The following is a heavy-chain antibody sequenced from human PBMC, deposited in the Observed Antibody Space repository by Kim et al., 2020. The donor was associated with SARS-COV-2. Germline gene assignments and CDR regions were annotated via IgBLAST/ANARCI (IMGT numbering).Heavy chain of an antibody. CDR3: ERGVSYGVDV. J-gene: IGHJ6*02. CDR1: GYTFTDYF. D-gene: IGHD6-13*01. CDR2: INPNGGGT. V-gene: IGHV1-2*06. Sequence: ASVKVSCKASGYTFTDYFVHWVRQAPGLGLEWMGRINPNGGGTTYAQKFHGRVTMTRDTSISTVYMELNSLRSDDTAVYYCERGVSYGVDVWGQATTVTVSS.